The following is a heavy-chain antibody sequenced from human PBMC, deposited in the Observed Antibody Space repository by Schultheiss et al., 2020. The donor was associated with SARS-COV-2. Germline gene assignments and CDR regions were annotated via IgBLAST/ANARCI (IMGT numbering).Heavy chain of an antibody. CDR3: ARGYDYYDSSGYSRSYWYFDL. Sequence: SETLSLTCTVSGGSISSYYWSWIRQPAGKGLEWIGRIYTSGSTNYNPSLKSRVTMSVDTSKNQFSLKLSSVTAADTAVYYCARGYDYYDSSGYSRSYWYFDLWGRGTLVTVSS. V-gene: IGHV4-4*07. D-gene: IGHD3-22*01. CDR2: IYTSGST. J-gene: IGHJ2*01. CDR1: GGSISSYY.